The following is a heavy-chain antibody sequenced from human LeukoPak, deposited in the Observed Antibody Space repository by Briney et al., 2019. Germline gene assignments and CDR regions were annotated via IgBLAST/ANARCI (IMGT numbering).Heavy chain of an antibody. CDR2: IWYDGSNK. J-gene: IGHJ4*02. CDR1: GFTFSSYG. CDR3: AREGPEVLWASDYYFDY. Sequence: PGGSLRLSCAASGFTFSSYGMHWVRQAPGKGLEWVAVIWYDGSNKYYADSVKGRFTISSDNSKNTLYLQMNSLRAEDTAVYYCAREGPEVLWASDYYFDYWGQGTLVTVSS. D-gene: IGHD2/OR15-2a*01. V-gene: IGHV3-33*01.